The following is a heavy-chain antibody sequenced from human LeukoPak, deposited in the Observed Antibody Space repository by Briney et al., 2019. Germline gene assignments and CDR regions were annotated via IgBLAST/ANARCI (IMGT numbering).Heavy chain of an antibody. Sequence: PGGSLRLSCVASGFTLSSYSMDWVRQAPGKGLEWVSYIASSSSTIHYADSVKGRFTISRDNAKNSLYLQMNSLGDEDTAVYYCARDRGSYVPLDYWGQGTLVTVSS. J-gene: IGHJ4*02. V-gene: IGHV3-48*02. CDR3: ARDRGSYVPLDY. CDR2: IASSSSTI. CDR1: GFTLSSYS. D-gene: IGHD3-16*01.